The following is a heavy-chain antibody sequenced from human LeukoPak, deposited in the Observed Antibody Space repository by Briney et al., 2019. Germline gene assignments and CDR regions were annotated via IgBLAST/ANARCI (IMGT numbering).Heavy chain of an antibody. CDR1: GFTFDDYG. J-gene: IGHJ6*02. CDR3: ARAGGSRYYYAMDV. D-gene: IGHD3-16*01. V-gene: IGHV3-9*01. Sequence: GGSLRLSCAASGFTFDDYGMHWVRQAPGKGLEWVSGISWNSDSVGFADSVKGRFTISRDNAENSLYLQMNSLRAEDTAFYYCARAGGSRYYYAMDVWGQGTTVTVSS. CDR2: ISWNSDSV.